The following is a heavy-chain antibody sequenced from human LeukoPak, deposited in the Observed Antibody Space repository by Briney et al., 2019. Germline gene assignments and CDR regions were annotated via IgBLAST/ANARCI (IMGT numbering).Heavy chain of an antibody. Sequence: SETLSLTCAVCGGSFSGYYWSWIRQPPGKGLEWIGEINHSGSTNYNPSLKSRVTISVDTSKNQFSLKLSSVTAADTAVYYCASFDYGTGFDYWGQGTLVTVSS. CDR2: INHSGST. CDR3: ASFDYGTGFDY. D-gene: IGHD4/OR15-4a*01. V-gene: IGHV4-34*01. CDR1: GGSFSGYY. J-gene: IGHJ4*02.